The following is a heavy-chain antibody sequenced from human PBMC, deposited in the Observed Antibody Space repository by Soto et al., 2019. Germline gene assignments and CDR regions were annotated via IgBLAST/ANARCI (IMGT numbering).Heavy chain of an antibody. J-gene: IGHJ4*02. CDR3: ARDGGRHSGGIDY. V-gene: IGHV1-69*01. Sequence: QVQLVQSGAEVKKPGSSVKVSCKASGGTFSSYSINWVRQAPGQGLEWMGEITPIFGTANYAQKFQGRVTMTADESTSTAYMELSSLRSEDTAVYYCARDGGRHSGGIDYWGQGTLVTVSS. D-gene: IGHD1-26*01. CDR1: GGTFSSYS. CDR2: ITPIFGTA.